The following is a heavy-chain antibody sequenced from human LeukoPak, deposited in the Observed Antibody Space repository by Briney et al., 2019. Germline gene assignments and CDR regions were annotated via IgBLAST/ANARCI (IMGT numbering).Heavy chain of an antibody. CDR3: VGPDSQFDY. J-gene: IGHJ4*02. CDR2: ISANSYHI. D-gene: IGHD3-10*01. Sequence: GGSLRLSCTATGFSFSDQSTNWVRQAPGKGLEWVSSISANSYHIFYADSVKGRFTISRDNAKNSLYLQMNNLRAEDTAVYYCVGPDSQFDYWGQGTLVTVSS. V-gene: IGHV3-21*01. CDR1: GFSFSDQS.